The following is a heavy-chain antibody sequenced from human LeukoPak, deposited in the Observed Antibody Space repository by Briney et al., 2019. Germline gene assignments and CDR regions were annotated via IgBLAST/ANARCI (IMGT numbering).Heavy chain of an antibody. CDR1: GYTFTSYD. CDR3: AREDSSGYSYFDY. Sequence: ASVKVSCKASGYTFTSYDINWVRQATGQGLEWMGWMNPNSGNTGYAQKLQGRVTMTRNTSTSTAYMELSSLRSEDTAVYYCAREDSSGYSYFDYWGQGTLVTVSS. CDR2: MNPNSGNT. V-gene: IGHV1-8*01. D-gene: IGHD3-22*01. J-gene: IGHJ4*02.